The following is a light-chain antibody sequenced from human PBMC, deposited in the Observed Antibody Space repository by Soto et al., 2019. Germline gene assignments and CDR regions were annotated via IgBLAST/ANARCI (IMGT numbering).Light chain of an antibody. CDR3: MQNIDLPYT. J-gene: IGKJ2*01. V-gene: IGKV2D-29*01. CDR2: EVS. CDR1: QSLLHTNEKTY. Sequence: DIVMTQTPLYLSVTPGQPASISCKSSQSLLHTNEKTYLHWYLQRPGQPPQLLIFEVSNRFSGVPDRFSGSGSGTDFTLHISRAEPEDVGIYYCMQNIDLPYTFGRGTRLDIK.